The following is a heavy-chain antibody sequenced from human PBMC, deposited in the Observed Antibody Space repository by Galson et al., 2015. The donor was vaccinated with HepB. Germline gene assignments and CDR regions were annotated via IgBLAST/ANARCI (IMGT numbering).Heavy chain of an antibody. CDR2: TNEDGSRT. CDR3: ARDGYCSSTSCYPDY. V-gene: IGHV3-74*01. CDR1: GFTFRSYW. D-gene: IGHD2-2*03. Sequence: SLRLSCVVSGFTFRSYWMRWVRQVPGKGLLWVSRTNEDGSRTAYADSVRGRFTISRDNAKNTLYLQMNSLRDEDTAVYYCARDGYCSSTSCYPDYWGQGTLVTVSS. J-gene: IGHJ4*02.